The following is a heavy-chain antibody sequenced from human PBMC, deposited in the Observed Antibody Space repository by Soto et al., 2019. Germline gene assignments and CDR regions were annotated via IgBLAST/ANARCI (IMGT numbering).Heavy chain of an antibody. CDR1: GFTFDDYA. CDR3: SKGVFGGVSAYFDY. J-gene: IGHJ4*02. V-gene: IGHV3-9*01. Sequence: EVQLVESGGGLVQPGRSLRLSCAASGFTFDDYAMHWVRQAPGKGLEWVSGISWNSGSIGYADSVKGRFTISRDNAKNSLYLQMNSLRAEYTALYDCSKGVFGGVSAYFDYWGQGTLVTVYS. D-gene: IGHD3-16*01. CDR2: ISWNSGSI.